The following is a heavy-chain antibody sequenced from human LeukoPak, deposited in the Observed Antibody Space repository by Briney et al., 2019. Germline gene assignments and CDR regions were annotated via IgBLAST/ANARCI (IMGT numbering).Heavy chain of an antibody. CDR2: IIPILGIA. J-gene: IGHJ1*01. CDR3: ARPRGSSSWYGGYFQH. V-gene: IGHV1-69*04. CDR1: GGTFSSYA. Sequence: SVKVSCKASGGTFSSYAISWVRQAPGQGLEWMGRIIPILGIANYAQKFQGRVTITADKSTSTAYMELSSLRSEDTAVYYCARPRGSSSWYGGYFQHWGQGTLVTVSS. D-gene: IGHD6-13*01.